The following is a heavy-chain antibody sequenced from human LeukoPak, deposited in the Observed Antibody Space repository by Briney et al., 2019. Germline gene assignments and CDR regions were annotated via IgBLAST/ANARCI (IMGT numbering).Heavy chain of an antibody. CDR2: IKQDGSEK. CDR1: GFTFSSYS. V-gene: IGHV3-7*01. CDR3: ARERNTYYDFWSGYGPNAFDI. Sequence: GGSLRLSCAASGFTFSSYSMNWVRQAPGKGLEWVANIKQDGSEKYYVDSVKGRFTISRDNAKNSLYLQMNSLRAEDTAVYYCARERNTYYDFWSGYGPNAFDIWGQGTMVTVSS. J-gene: IGHJ3*02. D-gene: IGHD3-3*01.